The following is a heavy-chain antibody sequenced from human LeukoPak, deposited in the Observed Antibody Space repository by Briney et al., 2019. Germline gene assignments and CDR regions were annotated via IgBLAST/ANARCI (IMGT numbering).Heavy chain of an antibody. CDR1: GFTFSTYV. J-gene: IGHJ4*02. CDR2: ISGSGGST. CDR3: AKDGLPGQVAGRFDY. D-gene: IGHD5-12*01. V-gene: IGHV3-23*01. Sequence: GGSLRLSCAASGFTFSTYVMHWVRQAPGKGLEWVSAISGSGGSTYYADSGKGRFAIFRDYSKNTLYLQMNSLGAEDTAVYYCAKDGLPGQVAGRFDYWGQGTLVTVSS.